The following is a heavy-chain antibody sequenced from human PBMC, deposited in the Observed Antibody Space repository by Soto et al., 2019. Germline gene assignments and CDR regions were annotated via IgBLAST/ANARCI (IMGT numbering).Heavy chain of an antibody. CDR2: INPNSGGT. CDR3: AREAYYYDSSGYSRYFDY. D-gene: IGHD3-22*01. V-gene: IGHV1-2*04. J-gene: IGHJ4*02. Sequence: ASVKVSCKASGYTFTGYYMHWVRQAPGQGLEWMGWINPNSGGTNYAQKFQGWVTMTRDTSNSTAYMELSRLRSEDTAVYYCAREAYYYDSSGYSRYFDYWGQGTLVTVSS. CDR1: GYTFTGYY.